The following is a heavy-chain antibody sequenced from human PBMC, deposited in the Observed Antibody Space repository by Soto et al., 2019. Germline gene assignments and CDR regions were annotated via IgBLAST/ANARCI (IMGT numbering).Heavy chain of an antibody. Sequence: QVQLVQSGAEVKKPGASVKVSCKASGYTFTSYGISWVRQAPGQGLEWMGWISAYNGNTHYAQKLHGRVTMTTDNSTSTAYMEVRSRRSADAAVYYGARDGEGYGDPAREYYYYGMDVWGQGTTVTVSS. J-gene: IGHJ6*02. D-gene: IGHD4-17*01. CDR3: ARDGEGYGDPAREYYYYGMDV. CDR1: GYTFTSYG. V-gene: IGHV1-18*01. CDR2: ISAYNGNT.